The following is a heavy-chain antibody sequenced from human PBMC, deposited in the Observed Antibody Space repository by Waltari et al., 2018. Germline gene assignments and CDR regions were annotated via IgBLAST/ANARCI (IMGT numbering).Heavy chain of an antibody. D-gene: IGHD2-2*01. CDR2: ISGSGDTT. V-gene: IGHV3-23*01. CDR3: AKDKAAIVYWFDP. Sequence: EVQLLESGGGLVQPGGSLRRSCAASGFTFSSYAMSWVRQAPGRGLGWVAAISGSGDTTYYADSVKVRFTMSRDNSNNRLYLQMNSLRAEDTAIYYCAKDKAAIVYWFDPWGQGTLVTVSS. J-gene: IGHJ5*02. CDR1: GFTFSSYA.